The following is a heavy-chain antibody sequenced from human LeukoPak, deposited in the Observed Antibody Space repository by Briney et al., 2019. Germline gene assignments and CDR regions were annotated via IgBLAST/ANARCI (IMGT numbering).Heavy chain of an antibody. CDR1: GGSISSGDYY. D-gene: IGHD3-10*01. CDR3: ARGSGYYGSGSPAYYFDY. CDR2: IYYSGST. J-gene: IGHJ4*02. Sequence: SETLSLTCTVSGGSISSGDYYWSWIRQPPGKGLEWIGYIYYSGSTNYNPSLKSRVTISVDTSKNQFSLKLSSVTAADTAVYYCARGSGYYGSGSPAYYFDYWGQGTLVTVSS. V-gene: IGHV4-61*08.